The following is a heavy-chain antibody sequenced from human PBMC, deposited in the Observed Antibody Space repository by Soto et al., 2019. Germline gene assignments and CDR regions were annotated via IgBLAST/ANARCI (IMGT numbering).Heavy chain of an antibody. CDR2: IIPVVGLV. V-gene: IGHV1-69*01. Sequence: QVHLLLQSGAEVKKPGSSVKVSCKASGGTPSNSAISWVRQAPGQGLEWMGGIIPVVGLVKYAQNFQGRVTITADESTTTAYMELSSLRPEDTAVYYCAGGRIVVVGSRAYYGMDVWGQGTTVTVSS. CDR1: GGTPSNSA. J-gene: IGHJ6*02. CDR3: AGGRIVVVGSRAYYGMDV. D-gene: IGHD3-22*01.